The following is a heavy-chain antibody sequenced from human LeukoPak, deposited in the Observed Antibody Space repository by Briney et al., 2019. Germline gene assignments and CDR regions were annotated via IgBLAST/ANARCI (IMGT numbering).Heavy chain of an antibody. CDR2: IWSDGSNQ. D-gene: IGHD3-10*01. V-gene: IGHV3-33*03. CDR1: GFTFSRYG. J-gene: IGHJ6*03. CDR3: AKSGAMDV. Sequence: GGSLRLSXAASGFTFSRYGMHWVRQSPGKGLEWVAVIWSDGSNQSYVDSVKGRFTISRDNSKKTLSLQMNSLRADDTAIYYCAKSGAMDVWGKGTTVTVSS.